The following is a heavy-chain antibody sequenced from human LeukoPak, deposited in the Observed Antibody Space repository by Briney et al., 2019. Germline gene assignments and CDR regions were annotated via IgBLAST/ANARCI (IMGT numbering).Heavy chain of an antibody. J-gene: IGHJ4*02. D-gene: IGHD2-2*01. CDR1: GFTFSIYA. CDR2: ISASGGST. Sequence: GGSLRLSCAASGFTFSIYAMSWVRQAPGKGLEWVSAISASGGSTYYADSVKCRFTISRDNSKNTLYLQMNRLRAEDTAVYYGAKCIGNVVVVPAAPNDYWGQGTLVTVSS. CDR3: AKCIGNVVVVPAAPNDY. V-gene: IGHV3-23*01.